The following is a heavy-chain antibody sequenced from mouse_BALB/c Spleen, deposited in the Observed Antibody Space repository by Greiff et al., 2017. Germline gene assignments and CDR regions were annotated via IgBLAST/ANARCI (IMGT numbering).Heavy chain of an antibody. CDR3: ARSGHAAWFAY. CDR2: IDPENGNT. Sequence: VQLKQSGAELVRPGALVKLSCKASGFNIKDYYMHWVKQRPEQGLEWIGWIDPENGNTIYDPKFQGKASITADTSSNTAYLQLSSLTSEDTAVYYCARSGHAAWFAYWGQGTLVTVSA. D-gene: IGHD4-1*01. V-gene: IGHV14-1*02. CDR1: GFNIKDYY. J-gene: IGHJ3*01.